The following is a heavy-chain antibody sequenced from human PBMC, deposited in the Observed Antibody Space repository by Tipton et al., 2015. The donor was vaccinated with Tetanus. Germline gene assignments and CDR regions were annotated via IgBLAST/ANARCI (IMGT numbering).Heavy chain of an antibody. CDR3: ARGSSVWSWYMQH. Sequence: TLSLTCTVSGGSISSYYWSWIRQPAGKGLEWIGRIYTSESTNYNPSLKSRVTISGDTSKNQFSLKLSSVTPADTAVYYCARGSSVWSWYMQHWGQGTLVTVSS. D-gene: IGHD2-2*01. CDR1: GGSISSYY. V-gene: IGHV4-4*07. CDR2: IYTSEST. J-gene: IGHJ1*01.